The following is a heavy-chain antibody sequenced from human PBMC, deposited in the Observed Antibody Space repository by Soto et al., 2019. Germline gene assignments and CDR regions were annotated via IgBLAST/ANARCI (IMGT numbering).Heavy chain of an antibody. D-gene: IGHD3-10*01. CDR2: IYYSGST. J-gene: IGHJ4*02. V-gene: IGHV4-39*01. CDR1: GGSISSSNYY. Sequence: QLQLQESGPGLVKPSETLSLTCTVSGGSISSSNYYWGWIRQPPVKGLEWIGTIYYSGSTYCTPSLKSLVTISVDTSKNQFSLTLTSVTAADTAIYYCARQGFLSGTFDYWCQGTLVTVSS. CDR3: ARQGFLSGTFDY.